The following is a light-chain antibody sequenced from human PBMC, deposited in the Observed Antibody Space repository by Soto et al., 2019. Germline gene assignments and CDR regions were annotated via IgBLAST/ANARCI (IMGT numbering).Light chain of an antibody. J-gene: IGKJ4*01. CDR3: QKSSNTPLT. CDR1: QTISDY. Sequence: DIQMTQSPSSLSASVGDRVTITCRASQTISDYLNWYQQKPGKAPSLMIYAAYSLQSGVPSRFSASGSGTDFTLTITSMQPEDFAAYYCQKSSNTPLTCGGGTKVAI. CDR2: AAY. V-gene: IGKV1-39*01.